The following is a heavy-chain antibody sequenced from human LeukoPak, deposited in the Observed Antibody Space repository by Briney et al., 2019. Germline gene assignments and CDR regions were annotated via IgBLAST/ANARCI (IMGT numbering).Heavy chain of an antibody. CDR2: YSGGSI. D-gene: IGHD6-13*01. V-gene: IGHV3-23*01. Sequence: GGSLRLSCAASGFTFSSYAMSWVRQAPGKGLEWVSVYSGGSIYYADSVKGRFTISRDNSKNTLYLQMNSLRAEDTAVYYCAKDSLYSSSWSSFDYWGQGTLVTVSS. CDR1: GFTFSSYA. J-gene: IGHJ4*02. CDR3: AKDSLYSSSWSSFDY.